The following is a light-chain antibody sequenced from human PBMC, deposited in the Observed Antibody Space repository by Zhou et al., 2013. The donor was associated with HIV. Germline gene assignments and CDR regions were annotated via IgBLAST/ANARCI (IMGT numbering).Light chain of an antibody. V-gene: IGKV1-5*03. J-gene: IGKJ2*02. CDR3: QQYNSYQGT. Sequence: DIQMTQSPSTLSASVGDRVTITCRASENIDSWLAWYQQKPGKAPKLLIYKASNLESGVPSRFSGSGSETEFTLTISSLQPDDFATYYCQQYNSYQGTFGQGTKLEIK. CDR2: KAS. CDR1: ENIDSW.